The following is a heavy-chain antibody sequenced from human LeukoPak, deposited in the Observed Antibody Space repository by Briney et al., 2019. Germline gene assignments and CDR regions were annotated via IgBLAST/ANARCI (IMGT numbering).Heavy chain of an antibody. CDR3: ARNYGSGSFLYYMDV. J-gene: IGHJ6*03. CDR2: INWNGGST. CDR1: GFRFDDYG. D-gene: IGHD3-10*01. Sequence: GGSLRLSCAASGFRFDDYGMSWVRHAPGKGLEWVSGINWNGGSTGYGDSVKGRFTISRDNAKNSLYLQMNSLRVEDTALYHCARNYGSGSFLYYMDVWGKGTTVTISS. V-gene: IGHV3-20*01.